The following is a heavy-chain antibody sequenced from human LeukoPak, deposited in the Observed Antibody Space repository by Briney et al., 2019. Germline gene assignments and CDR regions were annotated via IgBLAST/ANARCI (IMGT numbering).Heavy chain of an antibody. D-gene: IGHD1-26*01. CDR1: GYTFTSYD. V-gene: IGHV1-8*03. CDR2: MNPNSGNT. CDR3: VRGAGATISYYYYYMDV. Sequence: ASVKVSCKASGYTFTSYDINWVRQATGQGLEWVGWMNPNSGNTGYAQKFQGGVTITRNTSMSTAYMELSSLRSEDTAVYYCVRGAGATISYYYYYMDVWGKGTTVTVSS. J-gene: IGHJ6*03.